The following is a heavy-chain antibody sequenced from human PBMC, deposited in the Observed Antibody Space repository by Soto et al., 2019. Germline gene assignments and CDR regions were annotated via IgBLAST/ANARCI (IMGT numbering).Heavy chain of an antibody. CDR2: ISSSSSYI. Sequence: GGSLRLSCAISGFTFRSYAMNWVRQAPGKGLEWVSSISSSSSYIYYAYSVKGRFTISRDNAKNSLYLQMNSLRAEDTAVYYCARDLAAGRNLKHHKYYDSSGPYAFDIWGQGTMVTVSS. J-gene: IGHJ3*02. CDR3: ARDLAAGRNLKHHKYYDSSGPYAFDI. D-gene: IGHD3-22*01. CDR1: GFTFRSYA. V-gene: IGHV3-21*01.